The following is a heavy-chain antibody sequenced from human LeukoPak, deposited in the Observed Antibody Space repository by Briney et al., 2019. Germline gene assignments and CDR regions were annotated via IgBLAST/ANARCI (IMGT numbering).Heavy chain of an antibody. CDR2: ISVNGGTT. CDR3: AKDLGANRNYWALDY. D-gene: IGHD1-7*01. V-gene: IGHV3-23*01. J-gene: IGHJ4*02. Sequence: GGSLRLSCAASGFTYDIHSMSWVRQAPGKGLEWVSGISVNGGTTYYADSVKGRFTISRDNSKNTMYLQMTSLRAEDTAIYYCAKDLGANRNYWALDYWGQGALVTVSS. CDR1: GFTYDIHS.